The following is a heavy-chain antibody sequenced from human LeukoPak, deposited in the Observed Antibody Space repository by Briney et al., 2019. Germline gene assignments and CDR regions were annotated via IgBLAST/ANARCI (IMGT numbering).Heavy chain of an antibody. Sequence: PGGSLRLSCAASGFTFSSYGMHWVRQAPGKGLEWVAVISYDGSNKYYADSVKGRFTISRDNSKNTLYLQMNSPRAEDTAVYYCAKDLSDILTSAFDIWGQGTMVTVSS. CDR1: GFTFSSYG. J-gene: IGHJ3*02. V-gene: IGHV3-30*18. D-gene: IGHD3-9*01. CDR2: ISYDGSNK. CDR3: AKDLSDILTSAFDI.